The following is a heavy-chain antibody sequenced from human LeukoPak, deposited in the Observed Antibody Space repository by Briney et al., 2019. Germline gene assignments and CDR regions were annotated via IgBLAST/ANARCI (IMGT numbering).Heavy chain of an antibody. CDR2: ISYDGSNK. CDR1: GFTFSSYG. D-gene: IGHD3-3*01. V-gene: IGHV3-30*03. Sequence: PGGSLRLSCAASGFTFSSYGMHWVRQAPGKGLEWVAVISYDGSNKYYADSVKGRFTISRDNSKNTLYLQMNSLRAEDTAVYYCAREGLYDFWSGWAGLSGWFDPWGQGTLVTVSS. CDR3: AREGLYDFWSGWAGLSGWFDP. J-gene: IGHJ5*02.